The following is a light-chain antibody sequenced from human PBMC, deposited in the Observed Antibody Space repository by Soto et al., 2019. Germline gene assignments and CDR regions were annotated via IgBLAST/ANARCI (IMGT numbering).Light chain of an antibody. CDR3: QQFNTYPLS. V-gene: IGKV1-9*01. J-gene: IGKJ4*01. CDR2: AAS. CDR1: QGINDY. Sequence: DIQLTQSPSFLSASVGDRVTITCRASQGINDYLAWYQQKPGKDPKLLTYAASTLQSEVPSRFSGRASGTDFNLTISSLQPEDFATYYYQQFNTYPLSVGGGTKVEVK.